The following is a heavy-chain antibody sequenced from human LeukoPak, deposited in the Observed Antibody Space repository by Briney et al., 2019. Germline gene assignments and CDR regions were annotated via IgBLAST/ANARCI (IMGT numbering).Heavy chain of an antibody. V-gene: IGHV4-31*03. Sequence: SETLSLTCTVSGGSISSGGYYWSWIRQYPGKGLEWIGYIYYSGSTYYNPSLKSRVTISVDTSKNQFSLKLSSVTAADTVVYYCARERRSDVYIDYWGQGTLVTVSS. CDR1: GGSISSGGYY. CDR2: IYYSGST. J-gene: IGHJ4*02. CDR3: ARERRSDVYIDY.